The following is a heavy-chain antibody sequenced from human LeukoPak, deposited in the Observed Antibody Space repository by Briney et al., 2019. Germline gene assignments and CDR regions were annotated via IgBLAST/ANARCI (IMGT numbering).Heavy chain of an antibody. J-gene: IGHJ6*02. CDR2: ISYDGSNK. Sequence: GGSLRLSCAASGFTFSSYAMHWVRQAPGKGLEWVAVISYDGSNKYHADSVKGRFTISRDNSKNTLYLQMNSLRAEDTAVYYCARGSQGYCSGGSCYYYYYGMDVWGQGTTVTVSS. V-gene: IGHV3-30-3*01. D-gene: IGHD2-15*01. CDR3: ARGSQGYCSGGSCYYYYYGMDV. CDR1: GFTFSSYA.